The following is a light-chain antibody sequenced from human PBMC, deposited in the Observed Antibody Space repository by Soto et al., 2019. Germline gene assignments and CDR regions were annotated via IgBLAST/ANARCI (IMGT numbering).Light chain of an antibody. V-gene: IGLV1-44*01. CDR3: AAWDDGLKGVV. J-gene: IGLJ2*01. Sequence: QSVLTQPPSASGTPGQTVTISCTGSSSDIGRNTVNWYQQLPGTAPKLLINNNKKRPSGVPDRFSGSKSGTSTSLAISGLQSEDEDEYYCAAWDDGLKGVVFGGGTKVTVL. CDR2: NNK. CDR1: SSDIGRNT.